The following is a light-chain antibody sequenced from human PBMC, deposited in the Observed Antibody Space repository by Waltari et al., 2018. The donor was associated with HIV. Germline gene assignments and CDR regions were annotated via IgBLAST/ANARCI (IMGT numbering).Light chain of an antibody. CDR1: ALPKQF. V-gene: IGLV3-25*03. CDR2: KDT. J-gene: IGLJ2*01. Sequence: SYELTQPPSVSVSPGQTARITCSGDALPKQFAYWYQQKPGQAPVLVIYKDTERHSGIPERFSGASSGTTVTLTISGVQAEDEASYYCQSTHSRGTYVVFGGGTKLTVL. CDR3: QSTHSRGTYVV.